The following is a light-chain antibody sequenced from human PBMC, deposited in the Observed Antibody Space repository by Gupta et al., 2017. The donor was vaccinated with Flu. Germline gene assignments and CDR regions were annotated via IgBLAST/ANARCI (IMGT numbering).Light chain of an antibody. CDR3: LIWPSNAWV. V-gene: IGLV5-37*01. J-gene: IGLJ3*02. CDR2: YYSDSDK. CDR1: SEINVGSYN. Sequence: QTVQTQPPSSSASPGESAILTCTLPSEINVGSYNINWYQQKPGSPPRYLRYYYSDSDKGQGSGVPSRFSGSKAASSNTGILLISGLQSEDEADYYCLIWPSNAWVFGGGTKLTVL.